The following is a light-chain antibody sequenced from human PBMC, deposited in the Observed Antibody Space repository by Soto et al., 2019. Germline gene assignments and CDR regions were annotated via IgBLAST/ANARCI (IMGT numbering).Light chain of an antibody. CDR1: QSVSSSF. CDR3: QQYGSSPPLCT. V-gene: IGKV3-20*01. Sequence: EIVLTQSPGTLSLYPGERATLSCRASQSVSSSFLAWYQQKPGQAPWLLIYGTSSRATGIPDRFSGSGSVTDFTLTISRLEPEDFAVYYCQQYGSSPPLCTFGQGTKLEIK. CDR2: GTS. J-gene: IGKJ2*02.